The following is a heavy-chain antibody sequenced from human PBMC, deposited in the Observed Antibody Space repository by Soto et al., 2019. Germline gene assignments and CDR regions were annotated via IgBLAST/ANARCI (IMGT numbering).Heavy chain of an antibody. CDR1: GGSVNSGSYY. CDR3: ARGQRPWESFDY. D-gene: IGHD1-26*01. Sequence: QVQLQESGPGLVKPSETLSLTCTVSGGSVNSGSYYWSWIRQPPGEALEWIGYLYYSGTTYYNSSLKSRVTISIDTPKGQFSLKLSSVTAADTAVYYCARGQRPWESFDYWGQGTLVTVSA. CDR2: LYYSGTT. V-gene: IGHV4-61*01. J-gene: IGHJ4*02.